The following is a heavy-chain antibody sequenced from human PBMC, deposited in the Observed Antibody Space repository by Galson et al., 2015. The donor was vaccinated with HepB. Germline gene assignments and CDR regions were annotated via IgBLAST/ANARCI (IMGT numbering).Heavy chain of an antibody. V-gene: IGHV3-48*03. J-gene: IGHJ6*02. CDR2: ISSSGSTI. CDR1: GFTFSSYE. CDR3: ARNEWPKLYYYYYGMDV. D-gene: IGHD3-3*01. Sequence: SLRLSCAASGFTFSSYEMNWVRQAPGKGLEWVSYISSSGSTIYYADSVKGRFTISRDNAKNSLYLQMNSLRAEDTAVYYCARNEWPKLYYYYYGMDVWGQGTTVTVSS.